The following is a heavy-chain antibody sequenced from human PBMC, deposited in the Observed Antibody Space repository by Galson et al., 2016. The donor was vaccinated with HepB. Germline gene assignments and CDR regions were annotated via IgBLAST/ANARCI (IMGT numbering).Heavy chain of an antibody. V-gene: IGHV3-21*01. Sequence: SLRLSCAASGFTFSTYSMNWVRQAPGKGLEWVSSISSSSSYIYYADSVKGRFTISRDNTKKSLYLQMNSLTAADTATYYCARRRGASRWFDPWGQGTLVTVSS. CDR1: GFTFSTYS. CDR2: ISSSSSYI. CDR3: ARRRGASRWFDP. J-gene: IGHJ5*02. D-gene: IGHD2-2*01.